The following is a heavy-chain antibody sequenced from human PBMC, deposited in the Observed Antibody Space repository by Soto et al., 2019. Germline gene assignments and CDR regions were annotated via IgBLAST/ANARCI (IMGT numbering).Heavy chain of an antibody. D-gene: IGHD3-3*01. J-gene: IGHJ6*02. Sequence: QVQLVESGGGVVQPGKSLRLSCAASGFTFSGYAIHWVRQAPGLGLEWVAVISYEGSNKYYADSVEGRFTISRDKSKSKLYLQMDSLRAEDTAVYYCAKEVRKHDFWSAYYIAGDYYYAMDVWGQGTTVTVSS. V-gene: IGHV3-30*18. CDR2: ISYEGSNK. CDR3: AKEVRKHDFWSAYYIAGDYYYAMDV. CDR1: GFTFSGYA.